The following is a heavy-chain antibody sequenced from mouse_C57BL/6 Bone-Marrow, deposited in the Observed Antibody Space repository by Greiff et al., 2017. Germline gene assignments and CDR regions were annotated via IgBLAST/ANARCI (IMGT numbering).Heavy chain of an antibody. CDR3: ARQYASAY. V-gene: IGHV1-81*01. CDR1: GYTFTSYG. D-gene: IGHD6-1*01. J-gene: IGHJ3*01. CDR2: IYPRSGNT. Sequence: QVQLQQSGAELARPGASVKLSCKASGYTFTSYGISWVKQRTGQGLEWIGEIYPRSGNTYYNEKFKGKATLTADKSSSTAYMELRSLTSEDSAVYFCARQYASAYWGQGTLVTVSA.